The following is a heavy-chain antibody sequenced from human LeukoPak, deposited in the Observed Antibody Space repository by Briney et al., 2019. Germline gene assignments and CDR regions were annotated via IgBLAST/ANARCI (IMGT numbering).Heavy chain of an antibody. J-gene: IGHJ4*02. D-gene: IGHD6-19*01. CDR1: GVSISSSNSY. V-gene: IGHV4-39*01. CDR3: ARHLAVAGAFKC. Sequence: AETLSLTCTVSGVSISSSNSYWVWIGQPPGKGLECFGSIYYSWSTYYNPSLKSRTTISVDTSKNQFSLKHSPVTAAKTAVYYCARHLAVAGAFKCWGQGTLVTVSS. CDR2: IYYSWST.